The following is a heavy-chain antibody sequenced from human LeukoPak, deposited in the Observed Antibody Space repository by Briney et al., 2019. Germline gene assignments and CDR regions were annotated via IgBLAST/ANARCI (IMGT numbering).Heavy chain of an antibody. CDR1: GGSFSGYY. D-gene: IGHD3-9*01. CDR3: ARYARPLRXFDWPYFDY. CDR2: INHSGST. Sequence: SETLSLTCAVYGGSFSGYYWSWIRQPPGKGLEWIGEINHSGSTNYNPSLKSRVTISVDTSKNQFSLKLSSVTAADTAVYYCARYARPLRXFDWPYFDYWGQGTLVTVSS. V-gene: IGHV4-34*01. J-gene: IGHJ4*02.